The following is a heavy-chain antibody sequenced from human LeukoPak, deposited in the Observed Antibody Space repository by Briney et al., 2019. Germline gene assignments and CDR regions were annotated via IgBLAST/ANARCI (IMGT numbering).Heavy chain of an antibody. CDR3: ARDLYSPPDV. CDR1: GFNFHNYW. D-gene: IGHD2-21*01. Sequence: SGGSLRLSCVVSGFNFHNYWMTWVRQAPGKGLEWLAIINPDGSETSYEDSVKGRFIVSRDNDNNSLSLDLTSVRAEDTALYYCARDLYSPPDVWGQGTSVTVSS. V-gene: IGHV3-7*01. J-gene: IGHJ6*02. CDR2: INPDGSET.